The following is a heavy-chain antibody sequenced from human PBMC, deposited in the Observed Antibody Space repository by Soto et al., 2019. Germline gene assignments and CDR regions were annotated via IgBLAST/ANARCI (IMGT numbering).Heavy chain of an antibody. CDR2: IYSGGST. CDR1: GFTVSSNY. J-gene: IGHJ6*02. Sequence: EVQLVESGGGLVQPGGSLRLSCAASGFTVSSNYMNWVRQAPGKGLEWVSVIYSGGSTYYADSVKGRFTISRHNSKNTLYLQMNSLRPEDTAVYYCARDPHSPGDYGMDVWGQGTTVTVSS. CDR3: ARDPHSPGDYGMDV. D-gene: IGHD7-27*01. V-gene: IGHV3-53*04.